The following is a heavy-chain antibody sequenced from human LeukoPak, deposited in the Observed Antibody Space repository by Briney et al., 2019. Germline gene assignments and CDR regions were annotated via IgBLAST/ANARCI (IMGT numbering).Heavy chain of an antibody. D-gene: IGHD6-19*01. CDR2: INHSGST. Sequence: SETLSLTCAVYGGSFSGYYWSWIRQPPGKGLEWIGEINHSGSTNYNPSLKSRVTISIDTSKNQFSLKLSSVTAADTAVYYCARRSAVAGFDYWGQGTLVTVSS. CDR3: ARRSAVAGFDY. V-gene: IGHV4-34*01. CDR1: GGSFSGYY. J-gene: IGHJ4*02.